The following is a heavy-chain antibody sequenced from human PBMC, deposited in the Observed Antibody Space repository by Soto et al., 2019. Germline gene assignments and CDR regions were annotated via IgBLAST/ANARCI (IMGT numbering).Heavy chain of an antibody. J-gene: IGHJ3*02. Sequence: CKGSGYSFTSYWIGWVRQMPVKGLEWMGIIYPGDSDTRYSPSFQGQVTISADKSISTAYLQWSSLKASDTAMYYCARSVEMATIKDAFDIWGQGTMVTVSS. D-gene: IGHD5-12*01. CDR2: IYPGDSDT. CDR3: ARSVEMATIKDAFDI. CDR1: GYSFTSYW. V-gene: IGHV5-51*01.